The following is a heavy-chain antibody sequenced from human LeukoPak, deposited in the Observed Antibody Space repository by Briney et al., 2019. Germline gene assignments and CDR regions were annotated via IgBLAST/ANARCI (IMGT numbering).Heavy chain of an antibody. CDR2: LSGSGDKT. Sequence: PGGSLRLSCAASGFTFRSYAMSWVRQAPGKGLEWVSALSGSGDKTFYADSVKGRFTISRDNAKNTLYLQMRSLMTEDTAVYYGAKTLTYAFAYGGKEPRVTVPS. CDR3: AKTLTYAFAY. CDR1: GFTFRSYA. D-gene: IGHD2-2*01. J-gene: IGHJ4*02. V-gene: IGHV3-23*01.